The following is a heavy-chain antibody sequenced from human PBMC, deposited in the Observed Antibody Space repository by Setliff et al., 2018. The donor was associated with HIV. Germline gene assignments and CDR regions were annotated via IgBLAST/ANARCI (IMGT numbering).Heavy chain of an antibody. Sequence: SETLSLTCTVSGGSISSSSFYWGWIRQPPGKGLEWVGTLYYSGSTFFNPSLKSRVTISVDTSKNQFSLRLTSVTAADTAVYYCATRGDYKPLYYMDVWGRGTAVTVSS. CDR3: ATRGDYKPLYYMDV. V-gene: IGHV4-39*01. J-gene: IGHJ6*03. CDR1: GGSISSSSFY. D-gene: IGHD3-22*01. CDR2: LYYSGST.